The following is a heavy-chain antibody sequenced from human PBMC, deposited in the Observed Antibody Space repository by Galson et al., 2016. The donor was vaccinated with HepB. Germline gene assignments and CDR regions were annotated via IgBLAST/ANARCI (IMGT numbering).Heavy chain of an antibody. CDR2: ISGRGGRT. CDR3: AKDSLLPMYYFDY. CDR1: GFTFSSYA. Sequence: SLRLSCAASGFTFSSYAMSWVRQAPRKGLEWVSAISGRGGRTYYADSVKGRFTISRDNSKNTLFLQMNSLRAEDTAVYYCAKDSLLPMYYFDYWGQGTLVTVSS. J-gene: IGHJ4*02. V-gene: IGHV3-23*01.